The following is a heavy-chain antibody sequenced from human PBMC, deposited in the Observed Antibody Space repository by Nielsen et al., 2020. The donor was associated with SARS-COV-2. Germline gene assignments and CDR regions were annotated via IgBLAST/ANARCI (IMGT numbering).Heavy chain of an antibody. V-gene: IGHV1-18*04. CDR1: GYTFTNYG. Sequence: ASVKVSCKASGYTFTNYGISWVRQAPGQGLEWMGWINTYNGNTNYAQNLQGRVTMTTDTSTSTVYMEPRSLRSDDTAVYYCARDVNLTGYYSYWGQGTLVTVSS. CDR2: INTYNGNT. D-gene: IGHD3-9*01. CDR3: ARDVNLTGYYSY. J-gene: IGHJ4*02.